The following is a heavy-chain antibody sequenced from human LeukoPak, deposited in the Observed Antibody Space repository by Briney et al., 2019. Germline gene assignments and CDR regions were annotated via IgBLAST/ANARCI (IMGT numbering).Heavy chain of an antibody. CDR3: ARIAARLFYHYYYMDV. J-gene: IGHJ6*03. CDR1: GFTFSSYA. CDR2: LSGSGGST. V-gene: IGHV3-23*01. Sequence: GGSLRLSCAASGFTFSSYAMSWVRQAPGKGLEWVSALSGSGGSTYYADSVKGRFTISRDNSKNTLYLQMNSLRAEDTALYYCARIAARLFYHYYYMDVWGEGTTVTVSS. D-gene: IGHD6-6*01.